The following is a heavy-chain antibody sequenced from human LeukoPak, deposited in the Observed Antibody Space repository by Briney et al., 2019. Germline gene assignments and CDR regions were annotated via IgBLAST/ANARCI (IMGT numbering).Heavy chain of an antibody. V-gene: IGHV4-39*01. J-gene: IGHJ5*02. D-gene: IGHD3-3*01. CDR1: GGSISSSSYY. Sequence: KTSETLSLTCTVSGGSISSSSYYWGWIRQPPGEGLEWIGSIYYSGSTYYNPSLKSRVTISVDTSKNQFSLKLSSVTAADTAVYYCARHGTRLYDVLNWFDPWGQGTLVTVSS. CDR3: ARHGTRLYDVLNWFDP. CDR2: IYYSGST.